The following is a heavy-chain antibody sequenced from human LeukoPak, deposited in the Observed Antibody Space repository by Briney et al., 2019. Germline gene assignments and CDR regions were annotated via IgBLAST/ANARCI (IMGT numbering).Heavy chain of an antibody. J-gene: IGHJ4*02. CDR3: ARASLSLTGPLYFDY. V-gene: IGHV4-34*01. Sequence: SETLSLTCAVYGGSFSGYYWSWIRQPPGKGLEWIGEINRSGSTNYNPSLKSRVTISVDTSKNQFSLKLSSVTAADTAVYYCARASLSLTGPLYFDYWGQGTLVTVSS. D-gene: IGHD3-9*01. CDR1: GGSFSGYY. CDR2: INRSGST.